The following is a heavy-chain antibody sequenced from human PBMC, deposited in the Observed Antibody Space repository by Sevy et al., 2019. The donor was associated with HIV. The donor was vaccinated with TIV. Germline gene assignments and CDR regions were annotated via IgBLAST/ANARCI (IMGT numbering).Heavy chain of an antibody. CDR1: GGSFSNFA. J-gene: IGHJ4*02. CDR3: ARGYYYGSGSYYPPDY. D-gene: IGHD3-10*01. CDR2: IIPIFGAP. V-gene: IGHV1-69*13. Sequence: ASVKVSCKAPGGSFSNFAYIWVRQAPGQGLEWMGMIIPIFGAPNYAQKFQDRVTITADESTNTAYMELGNLISDDTAVYYCARGYYYGSGSYYPPDYWGQGTLVTVSS.